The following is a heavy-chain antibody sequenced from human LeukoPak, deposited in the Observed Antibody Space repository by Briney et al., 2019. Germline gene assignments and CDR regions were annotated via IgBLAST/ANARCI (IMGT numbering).Heavy chain of an antibody. D-gene: IGHD2-21*02. CDR1: GASISGYY. CDR3: ARITGYVTARNPTFDY. V-gene: IGHV4-59*01. J-gene: IGHJ4*02. Sequence: PSETLSLTCTVSGASISGYYWSWIRQPPGKGLEWIGYIYYSGNTNYNPSLKSRVTISVDTFKNQFSLKLSSVTAADTAVYYCARITGYVTARNPTFDYWGQGTLVTVSS. CDR2: IYYSGNT.